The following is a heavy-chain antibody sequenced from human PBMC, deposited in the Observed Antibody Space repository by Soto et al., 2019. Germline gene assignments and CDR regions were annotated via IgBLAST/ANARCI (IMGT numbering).Heavy chain of an antibody. J-gene: IGHJ5*02. D-gene: IGHD3-3*01. V-gene: IGHV1-46*01. CDR1: GYTFTTYY. CDR2: INPSGGST. Sequence: ASVKVSCKASGYTFTTYYMHWVRQAPGQGLEWMGIINPSGGSTSYAQKFQGRVTMTRDTSTSTVYMELSSLRSEDTAVYYCARSTASTYYDFWSGYPNWFDPWGQGTLVTVSS. CDR3: ARSTASTYYDFWSGYPNWFDP.